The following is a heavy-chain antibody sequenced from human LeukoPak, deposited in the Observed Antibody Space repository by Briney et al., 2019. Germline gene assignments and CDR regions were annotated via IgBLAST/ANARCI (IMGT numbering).Heavy chain of an antibody. J-gene: IGHJ4*02. D-gene: IGHD4-17*01. Sequence: GGSLRLSCAASGSAFSSYAMSWVRQAPGKGLEWISGIGGSGVATYYADSVKGRFTISRDNSKNTLHLQMNSLRVDDTAVYYCTKGEVDGDYTPAFWGQGTLVTVSS. CDR1: GSAFSSYA. CDR2: IGGSGVAT. V-gene: IGHV3-23*01. CDR3: TKGEVDGDYTPAF.